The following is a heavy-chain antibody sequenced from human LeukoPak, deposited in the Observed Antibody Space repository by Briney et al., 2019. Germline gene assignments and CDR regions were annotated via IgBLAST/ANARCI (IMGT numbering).Heavy chain of an antibody. CDR1: GGSISSYY. J-gene: IGHJ4*02. CDR2: IYNSGST. CDR3: AREGGAISFIDY. D-gene: IGHD3-16*02. V-gene: IGHV4-59*01. Sequence: PSETLSLTCTVYGGSISSYYWSWIRQPPGKGLEWIGYIYNSGSTNYTPSLKSRVTISIDTYKNQFSLKLSPVTAADTAVYYCAREGGAISFIDYWGQGTLVTVSS.